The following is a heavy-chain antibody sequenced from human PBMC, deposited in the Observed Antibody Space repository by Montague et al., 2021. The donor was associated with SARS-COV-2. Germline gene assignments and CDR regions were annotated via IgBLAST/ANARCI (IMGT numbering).Heavy chain of an antibody. J-gene: IGHJ4*02. Sequence: SXTLSLTCTVSGDSISSSGYYWGWIRQPPGKGLEWIATIYYSGNDYYNRSLKSRVTISVDTSKSQFSLKLNAVTAADTAVYYCARLLLPVTGSLNGSYFDFWGQGALVTVSS. V-gene: IGHV4-39*01. CDR3: ARLLLPVTGSLNGSYFDF. CDR1: GDSISSSGYY. CDR2: IYYSGND. D-gene: IGHD4-11*01.